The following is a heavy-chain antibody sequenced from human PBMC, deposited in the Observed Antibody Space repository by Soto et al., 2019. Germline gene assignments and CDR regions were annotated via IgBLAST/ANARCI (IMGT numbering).Heavy chain of an antibody. D-gene: IGHD5-12*01. Sequence: EVQLLESGGGLVQPGGSLRLSCAASGFTFSSYAMSWVRQAPGKGLEWVSAISGSGGSTYYADSVKGRFTISRDNSKNTLYLQMNSLRAEDTAVYYCATRIVPTMRGDTDYCGQGTLVTVSS. CDR1: GFTFSSYA. CDR2: ISGSGGST. J-gene: IGHJ4*02. CDR3: ATRIVPTMRGDTDY. V-gene: IGHV3-23*01.